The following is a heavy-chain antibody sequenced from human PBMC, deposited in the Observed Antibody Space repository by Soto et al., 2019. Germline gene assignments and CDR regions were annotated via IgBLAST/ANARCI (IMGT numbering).Heavy chain of an antibody. CDR2: IIPIFGTA. J-gene: IGHJ6*02. CDR3: ASVETQRYYYGMDV. Sequence: QVQLVQSGAEVKKPGSSVKVSCKASGGTFSSYAISWVRQAPGQGLEWMGGIIPIFGTADYAQKFQGRVTITADESTRTADMELSSLRSEDTAVYYCASVETQRYYYGMDVWGQGTTVTVSS. CDR1: GGTFSSYA. D-gene: IGHD2-15*01. V-gene: IGHV1-69*12.